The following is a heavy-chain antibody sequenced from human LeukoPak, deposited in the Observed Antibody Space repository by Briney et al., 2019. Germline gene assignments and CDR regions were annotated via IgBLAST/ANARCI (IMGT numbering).Heavy chain of an antibody. D-gene: IGHD4-23*01. CDR1: GFTFSNYE. V-gene: IGHV3-48*03. J-gene: IGHJ4*02. CDR2: ISSSGSDI. Sequence: GGSLRLSCAASGFTFSNYEMHWVRQAPGKGLEWVSYISSSGSDIYYADSVKGRFTISRDNAKNSLYLHMNRLRAEDTAVYYCARDYGGSSPFDYWGQGTLVTVSS. CDR3: ARDYGGSSPFDY.